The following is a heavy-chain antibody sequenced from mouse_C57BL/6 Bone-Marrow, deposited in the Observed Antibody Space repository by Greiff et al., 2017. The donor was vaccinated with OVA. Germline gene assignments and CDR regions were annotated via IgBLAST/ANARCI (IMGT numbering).Heavy chain of an antibody. Sequence: QVQLQQPGAELVRPGSSVKLSCKASGYTFTSYWMHWVKQRPIQGLEWIGNIDPSDSDTHYNQKFKDKATLTVDKSSSTAYMQLSSLTSEDSAVYYCASVYYDYDYAMDYWGQGTSVTVSS. CDR3: ASVYYDYDYAMDY. V-gene: IGHV1-52*01. D-gene: IGHD2-4*01. J-gene: IGHJ4*01. CDR1: GYTFTSYW. CDR2: IDPSDSDT.